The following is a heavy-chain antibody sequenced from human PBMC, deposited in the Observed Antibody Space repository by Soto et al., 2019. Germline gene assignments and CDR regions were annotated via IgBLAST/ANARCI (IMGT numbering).Heavy chain of an antibody. J-gene: IGHJ4*02. CDR2: IHYSGNT. CDR3: ARLGRYCRSSGCFCNYFDY. V-gene: IGHV4-31*03. Sequence: QVLLQESGPGLVKPSQTLSLTCTVSGGSISSGGFYWSWIRQHPGKGLEWIGYIHYSGNTYYNPSLHSRLTIAVDTSKNDFSLKLNSWTASDTAVYYCARLGRYCRSSGCFCNYFDYWGQGTLVSVSS. D-gene: IGHD2-15*01. CDR1: GGSISSGGFY.